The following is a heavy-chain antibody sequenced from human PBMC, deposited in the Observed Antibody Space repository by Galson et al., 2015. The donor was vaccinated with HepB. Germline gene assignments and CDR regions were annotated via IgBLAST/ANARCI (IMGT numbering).Heavy chain of an antibody. J-gene: IGHJ4*02. Sequence: SLRLSCAASGFTFDDYAISWVRQAPGKGLEWVSGINWNGGDTGYADSVKGRFTISRDNAKNSLYLQMSSLRAEDTALYHCAREYVTAAGAYIDYWGQGTLVTVSS. D-gene: IGHD6-13*01. CDR2: INWNGGDT. V-gene: IGHV3-20*01. CDR3: AREYVTAAGAYIDY. CDR1: GFTFDDYA.